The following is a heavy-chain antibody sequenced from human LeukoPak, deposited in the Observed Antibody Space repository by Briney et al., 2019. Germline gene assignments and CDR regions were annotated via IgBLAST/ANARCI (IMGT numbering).Heavy chain of an antibody. CDR3: ARGGGSGSYYNGWFDP. CDR2: IKQDGSEK. V-gene: IGHV3-7*01. Sequence: GGSLRLSCAASGLTFSSYWMSWVRQAPGKGLEWVANIKQDGSEKYYVDSVKGRFTISRDNAKNSLYLQMNSLRAEDTAVYYCARGGGSGSYYNGWFDPWGQGTLVTVSS. CDR1: GLTFSSYW. D-gene: IGHD3-10*01. J-gene: IGHJ5*02.